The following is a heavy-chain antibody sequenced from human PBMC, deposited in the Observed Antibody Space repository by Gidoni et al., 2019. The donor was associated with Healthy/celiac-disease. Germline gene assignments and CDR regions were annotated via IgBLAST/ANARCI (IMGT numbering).Heavy chain of an antibody. J-gene: IGHJ4*02. V-gene: IGHV4-39*01. CDR3: ARLTYYYDSSGYAPAFDY. CDR2: IYYSGST. Sequence: QLHLQESGPGLVKPSETLSLPRPVSGGPISSSSYYLGWIRQPPGKGLEWIGSIYYSGSTYYNPSLKSRVTISVDTSKNQFSLKLSSVTAADTAVYYCARLTYYYDSSGYAPAFDYWGQGTLVTVSS. D-gene: IGHD3-22*01. CDR1: GGPISSSSYY.